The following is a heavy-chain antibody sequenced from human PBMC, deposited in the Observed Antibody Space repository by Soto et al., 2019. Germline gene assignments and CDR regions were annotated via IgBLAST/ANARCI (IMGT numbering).Heavy chain of an antibody. Sequence: SETLSLTCTVSCGSIFSDDWTWIRQPPGKGLEWMGYISRSGSSSFAPSLKGRVTFSTDTSKNQVSLKMTYVTVADTAVYYCARGYWFDPWGPGTLVTVS. CDR3: ARGYWFDP. CDR1: CGSIFSDD. J-gene: IGHJ5*02. V-gene: IGHV4-59*01. CDR2: ISRSGSS.